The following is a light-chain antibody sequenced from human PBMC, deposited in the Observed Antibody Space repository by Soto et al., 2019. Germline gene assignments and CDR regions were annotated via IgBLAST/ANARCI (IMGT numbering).Light chain of an antibody. V-gene: IGKV3-15*01. CDR3: QPYNNWPYT. CDR2: GAS. J-gene: IGKJ2*01. CDR1: QSVSSN. Sequence: EIVMTQSPATLSVSPGERATLSCRASQSVSSNLAWYQQKPGQVPRLLIYGASTRATGIPARFSGSGSGTEFPLTISSLQSEDFAVYYCQPYNNWPYTFGQGTKLEIK.